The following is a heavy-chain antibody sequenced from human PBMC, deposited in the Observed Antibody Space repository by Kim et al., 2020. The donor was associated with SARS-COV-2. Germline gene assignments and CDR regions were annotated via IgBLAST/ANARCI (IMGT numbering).Heavy chain of an antibody. Sequence: SVKVSCKASGGTFSSYAISWVRQAPGQGLEWMGGIIPIFGTANYAQKFQGRVTITADESTSTAYMELSSLRSEDTAVYYCARTPLTFGGVIAHSFDYWGQGTLVTVSS. D-gene: IGHD3-16*02. CDR3: ARTPLTFGGVIAHSFDY. CDR2: IIPIFGTA. J-gene: IGHJ4*02. CDR1: GGTFSSYA. V-gene: IGHV1-69*13.